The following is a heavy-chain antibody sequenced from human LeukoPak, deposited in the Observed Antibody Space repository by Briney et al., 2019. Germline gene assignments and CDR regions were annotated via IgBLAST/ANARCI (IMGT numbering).Heavy chain of an antibody. J-gene: IGHJ4*02. Sequence: PGVSLRLSCAASGFTFSAHDMHWVRQASGRGLEWVSVIGTTGDTYYPGSVKGRFIISRENAKNSLYLQMNSLRAEDTAVYYCARDVRPHCSGGSCYSSWGMDVWGQGTLVTVSS. D-gene: IGHD2-15*01. CDR2: IGTTGDT. V-gene: IGHV3-13*01. CDR3: ARDVRPHCSGGSCYSSWGMDV. CDR1: GFTFSAHD.